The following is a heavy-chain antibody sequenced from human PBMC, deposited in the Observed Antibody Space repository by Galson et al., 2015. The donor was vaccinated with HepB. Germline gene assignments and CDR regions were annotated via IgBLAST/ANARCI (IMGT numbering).Heavy chain of an antibody. CDR3: ARQGANLAFDY. CDR2: ISYDEVNK. V-gene: IGHV3-30-3*01. Sequence: SLRLSCAASRFTFSHHAMHWVRQPPGKGLEWVAVISYDEVNKYYVDSMKGRFTISRDNSKNTLYLQMNSLRVEDTAVYYCARQGANLAFDYWGQGTLVTVSS. CDR1: RFTFSHHA. D-gene: IGHD3-16*01. J-gene: IGHJ4*02.